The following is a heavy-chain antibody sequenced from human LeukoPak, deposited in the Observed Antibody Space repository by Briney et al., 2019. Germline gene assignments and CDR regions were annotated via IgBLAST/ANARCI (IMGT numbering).Heavy chain of an antibody. V-gene: IGHV3-66*01. J-gene: IGHJ4*02. CDR3: ARDRVYGSGIGT. Sequence: PGGSLRLSCAASGFNVSDDYMTWVRQAPGKGLEWVSVIYTSGRSDYVDSVKGRFNISRDNTKNTVYLQMNSLTVEDTAVYYCARDRVYGSGIGTWGQGTLVTVSS. CDR2: IYTSGRS. CDR1: GFNVSDDY. D-gene: IGHD3-10*01.